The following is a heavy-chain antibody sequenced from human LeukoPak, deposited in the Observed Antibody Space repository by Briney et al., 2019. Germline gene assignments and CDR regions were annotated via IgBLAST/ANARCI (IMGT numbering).Heavy chain of an antibody. CDR2: INAGNGNT. J-gene: IGHJ6*02. CDR1: GYTFTSYG. Sequence: GASVKVSCKASGYTFTSYGISWVRQAPGQGLEWMGWINAGNGNTKYSQKFQGRVTITRDTSASTAYMELSSLRSEDTAVYYCARVPSPYCSSTSCYHYGMDVWGQGTTVTVSS. D-gene: IGHD2-2*01. V-gene: IGHV1-3*01. CDR3: ARVPSPYCSSTSCYHYGMDV.